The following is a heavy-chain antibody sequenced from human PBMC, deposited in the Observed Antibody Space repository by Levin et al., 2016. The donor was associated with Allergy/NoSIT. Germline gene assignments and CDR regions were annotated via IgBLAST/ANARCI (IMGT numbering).Heavy chain of an antibody. V-gene: IGHV3-74*03. CDR1: GFTFRNYW. Sequence: GESLKISCATSGFTFRNYWMYWVRQAPGKGLVWVSRIKSDGSSSTYADSVKGRFTISRDNARNTLYLQMDSLRAEDTALYYCARGPDCSGGSCHSDYWGQGTLVTVSS. J-gene: IGHJ4*02. CDR3: ARGPDCSGGSCHSDY. CDR2: IKSDGSSS. D-gene: IGHD2-15*01.